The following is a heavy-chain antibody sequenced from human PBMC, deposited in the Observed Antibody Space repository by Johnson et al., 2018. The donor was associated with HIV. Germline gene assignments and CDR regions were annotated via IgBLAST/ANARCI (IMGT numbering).Heavy chain of an antibody. Sequence: VQLVESGGVVVQPGGSLRLSCAASGFTFDDYAMHWVRQAPGNGLEWVSLIRWDGGNTHYADSVKGRFIISRDNSKNSLYLQMNGLTVEDTALYFCARDPTTQDSRLTGDFGAFDIWGQGTMVTVSS. CDR2: IRWDGGNT. J-gene: IGHJ3*02. V-gene: IGHV3-43D*03. D-gene: IGHD7-27*01. CDR1: GFTFDDYA. CDR3: ARDPTTQDSRLTGDFGAFDI.